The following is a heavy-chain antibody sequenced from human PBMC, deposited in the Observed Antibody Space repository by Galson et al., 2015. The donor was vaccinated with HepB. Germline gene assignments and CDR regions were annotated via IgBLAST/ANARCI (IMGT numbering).Heavy chain of an antibody. Sequence: ETLSLTCTVSGGSISSYYWSWIRQPPGKGLEWIGYIYYSGSTNYNPSLKSRVTISVDTSKNQFSLKLSSVTAADTAVYYCAGRIAVAGTRVDYWGQGTLVTVSS. CDR3: AGRIAVAGTRVDY. CDR1: GGSISSYY. D-gene: IGHD6-19*01. CDR2: IYYSGST. V-gene: IGHV4-59*08. J-gene: IGHJ4*02.